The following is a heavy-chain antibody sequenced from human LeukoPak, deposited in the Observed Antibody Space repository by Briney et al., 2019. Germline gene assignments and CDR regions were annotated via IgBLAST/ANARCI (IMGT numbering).Heavy chain of an antibody. CDR2: IDSGGST. D-gene: IGHD2/OR15-2a*01. V-gene: IGHV3-66*01. Sequence: GGSLRLSCIVSGFTVSSNYMSWVRQAPGKGLEWVSIIDSGGSTYYSDSVKDRFTISRDNSKNTLYLQMNSLRAEDTAAYYCAKVLASRPRYYYYMDVWGKGTTVTVSS. CDR1: GFTVSSNY. CDR3: AKVLASRPRYYYYMDV. J-gene: IGHJ6*03.